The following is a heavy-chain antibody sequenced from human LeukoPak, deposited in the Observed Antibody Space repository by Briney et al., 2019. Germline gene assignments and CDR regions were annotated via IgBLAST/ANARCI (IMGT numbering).Heavy chain of an antibody. Sequence: GGSLRLSCAASGFTFSSYGMHWVRQAPGKGLEWVAVISYDGSNKYYADSVKGRFTISRDNSKNTLYLQMNSLRAEDTAVYYCAREGSSTGGDDCFDIWGQGTRVTVSS. J-gene: IGHJ3*02. CDR3: AREGSSTGGDDCFDI. CDR2: ISYDGSNK. D-gene: IGHD2-21*01. V-gene: IGHV3-30*03. CDR1: GFTFSSYG.